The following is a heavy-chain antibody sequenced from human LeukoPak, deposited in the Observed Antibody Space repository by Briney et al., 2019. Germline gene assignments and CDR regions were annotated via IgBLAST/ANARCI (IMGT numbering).Heavy chain of an antibody. CDR3: AADSSGNDAFDI. CDR1: GFTLSNSA. V-gene: IGHV1-58*02. Sequence: GASVKVSCKASGFTLSNSAMQWVRQARGQRLEWIGWIVVGSGNTNYAQKFQERVTITRDMSTGTAYIDLSSLRSEDTAVYYCAADSSGNDAFDIWGQGTMVTVSS. J-gene: IGHJ3*02. D-gene: IGHD6-25*01. CDR2: IVVGSGNT.